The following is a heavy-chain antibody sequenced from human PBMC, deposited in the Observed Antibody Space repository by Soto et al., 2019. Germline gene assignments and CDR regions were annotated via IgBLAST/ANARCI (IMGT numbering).Heavy chain of an antibody. Sequence: PSQTLSLTCAISGDSVSSNSAAWNWIRQSPSRGLEWLGRTYYRSKWYNDYAVSVKSRITINPDTSKNQFSLQLNSVTPEDTAVFYCARAPYGSGSNLTGMDVWGQGTTVTVSS. CDR3: ARAPYGSGSNLTGMDV. CDR2: TYYRSKWYN. V-gene: IGHV6-1*01. D-gene: IGHD3-10*01. J-gene: IGHJ6*02. CDR1: GDSVSSNSAA.